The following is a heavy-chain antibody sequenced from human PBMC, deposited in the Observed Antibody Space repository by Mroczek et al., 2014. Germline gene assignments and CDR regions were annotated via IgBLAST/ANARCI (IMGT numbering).Heavy chain of an antibody. CDR1: GVSISRDDYH. V-gene: IGHV4-30-4*08. CDR3: AIRYMTTVVTGTPDAFDI. D-gene: IGHD4-23*01. Sequence: QVQLQESGPGLVKPSQTLSLTCTVSGVSISRDDYHWTWIRQFPGKGLEWIGHIYNSGSTYYSPPLKSRSTISVDTSKNQFSLKLSSVTAADTAVYYCAIRYMTTVVTGTPDAFDIWGQGTMVTVSS. J-gene: IGHJ3*02. CDR2: IYNSGST.